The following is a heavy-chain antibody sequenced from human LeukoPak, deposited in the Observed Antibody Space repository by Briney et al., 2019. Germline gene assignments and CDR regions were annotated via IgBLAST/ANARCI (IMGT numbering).Heavy chain of an antibody. Sequence: GGSLILSCAASGFTFSSYWMSWVRQAPAKGLEWVANIKQDGREKYYVHCVKRRFTISRDNAKNSLYLQMNSLRAEDTAVYYCAREQDLGYCSGGSCDRDAFEIWGQGTMVTVSS. CDR3: AREQDLGYCSGGSCDRDAFEI. V-gene: IGHV3-7*01. CDR2: IKQDGREK. CDR1: GFTFSSYW. D-gene: IGHD2-15*01. J-gene: IGHJ3*02.